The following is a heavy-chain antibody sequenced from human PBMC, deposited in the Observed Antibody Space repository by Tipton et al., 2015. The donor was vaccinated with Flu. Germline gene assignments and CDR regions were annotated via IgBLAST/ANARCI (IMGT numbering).Heavy chain of an antibody. CDR3: ARDGGRDSLWL. CDR1: GFSFSTYS. J-gene: IGHJ4*02. V-gene: IGHV3-21*01. D-gene: IGHD3-16*01. CDR2: ISRSSTYI. Sequence: GSLRLSCAASGFSFSTYSMNWVRQAPGKGLEWVSLISRSSTYIHYADSVKGRFTISRDNANNLLFLQMNSLRGEDTAVYYCARDGGRDSLWLWSQGTPVSVSS.